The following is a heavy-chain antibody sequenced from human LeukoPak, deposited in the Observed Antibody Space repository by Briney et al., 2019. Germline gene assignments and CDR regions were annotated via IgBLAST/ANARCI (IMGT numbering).Heavy chain of an antibody. V-gene: IGHV3-21*04. CDR3: AKDLRIAAAGAD. Sequence: GGSLRLSCAASGFTFSSYSMTWVRQAPGKGLEWVSSISSSGTSIYYADSVRGRFTISRDNAKDSLYLQMNSLRAEGTAVYYCAKDLRIAAAGADGGQGTLVTVSS. J-gene: IGHJ4*02. D-gene: IGHD6-13*01. CDR2: ISSSGTSI. CDR1: GFTFSSYS.